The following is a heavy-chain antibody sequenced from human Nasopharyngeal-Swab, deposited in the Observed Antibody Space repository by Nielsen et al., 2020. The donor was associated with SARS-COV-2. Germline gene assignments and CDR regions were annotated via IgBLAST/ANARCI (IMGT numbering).Heavy chain of an antibody. J-gene: IGHJ3*02. CDR1: GYTFTSYY. D-gene: IGHD7-27*01. Sequence: ASVKVSCKASGYTFTSYYMHWVRQAPGQGLEWMGIINPSGGSTSYAQKFQGRVTMTRDTSKSTVYMELSSLRSEDTAVYYCASPHNWGDAFDIWGQGTMVTVSS. CDR2: INPSGGST. CDR3: ASPHNWGDAFDI. V-gene: IGHV1-46*01.